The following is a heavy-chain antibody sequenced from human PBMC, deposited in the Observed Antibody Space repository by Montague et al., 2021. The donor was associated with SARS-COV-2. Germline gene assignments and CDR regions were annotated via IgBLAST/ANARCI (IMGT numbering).Heavy chain of an antibody. CDR1: GGSISSSSYY. D-gene: IGHD6-13*01. CDR3: ARVGRQQLVRLSGMDV. J-gene: IGHJ6*02. CDR2: IYYSGST. V-gene: IGHV4-39*07. Sequence: TLSLTCTVSGGSISSSSYYWGWIRQPPGKGLEWIGSIYYSGSTYYNPSLKSRVTISVDTSKNQFSLKLSFVTAADTAVYYCARVGRQQLVRLSGMDVWGQGTTVTVSS.